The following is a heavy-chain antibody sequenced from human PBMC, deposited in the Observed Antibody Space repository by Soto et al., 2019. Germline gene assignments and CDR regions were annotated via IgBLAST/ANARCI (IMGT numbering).Heavy chain of an antibody. D-gene: IGHD3-10*01. Sequence: WTWIRQHPGKGLEWIGYIYYTETTFYSPSLKSRLTLSVDTSKNQFSLKLSSVTAADTAVYYCARASRYCSGTNYFDFWGQGTLVTVSS. CDR3: ARASRYCSGTNYFDF. J-gene: IGHJ4*02. CDR2: IYYTETT. V-gene: IGHV4-31*02.